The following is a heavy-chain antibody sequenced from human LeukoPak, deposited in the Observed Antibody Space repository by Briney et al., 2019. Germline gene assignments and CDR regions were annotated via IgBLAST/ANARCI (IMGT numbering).Heavy chain of an antibody. Sequence: GGSLRLSCAASGFTFSSYGMHWVRQAPGKGLEWVSTISVSATNTYYADSVKGRFTTSRDNSKNTLYLQMNSLRADDTAVYYCATITSMRVVLISWGQGTLVTVSS. CDR3: ATITSMRVVLIS. V-gene: IGHV3-23*01. CDR1: GFTFSSYG. CDR2: ISVSATNT. J-gene: IGHJ1*01. D-gene: IGHD3-22*01.